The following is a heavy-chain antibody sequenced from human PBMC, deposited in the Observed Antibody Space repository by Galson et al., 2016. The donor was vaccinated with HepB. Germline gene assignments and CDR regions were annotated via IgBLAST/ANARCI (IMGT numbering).Heavy chain of an antibody. J-gene: IGHJ4*02. CDR3: ATGRYANLGATAFDY. CDR1: GYTFTAYD. Sequence: SVKVSCKASGYTFTAYDMYWVRQAPGQGLEWIGRISPNSGDTKYAQKFQGWVALTRDTSINTAYMELRGLKSDDTAVFYWATGRYANLGATAFDYWGQGTLVTVSS. D-gene: IGHD1-26*01. CDR2: ISPNSGDT. V-gene: IGHV1-2*04.